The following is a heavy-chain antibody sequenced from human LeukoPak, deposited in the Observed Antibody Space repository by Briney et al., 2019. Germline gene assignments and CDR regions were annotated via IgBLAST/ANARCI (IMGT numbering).Heavy chain of an antibody. V-gene: IGHV4-4*02. CDR1: GGSISSSNW. Sequence: SETLSLTCAVSGGSISSSNWWSWVRQPPGKGLEWIGEIYHSGSTNYNPSFKSRVTISVDKSKNQFSLKLSSVTAADTAVYYCARELSVAPYGMDVWGQGTTVTVSS. D-gene: IGHD6-19*01. CDR2: IYHSGST. J-gene: IGHJ6*02. CDR3: ARELSVAPYGMDV.